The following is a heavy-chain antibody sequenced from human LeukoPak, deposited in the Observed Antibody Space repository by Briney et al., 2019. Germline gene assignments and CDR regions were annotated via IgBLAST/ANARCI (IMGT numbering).Heavy chain of an antibody. CDR3: ARDSSSWLIYFDY. V-gene: IGHV3-7*01. D-gene: IGHD6-13*01. CDR1: GFPFSSYW. J-gene: IGHJ4*02. Sequence: GGSLRLSCAASGFPFSSYWMSWVRQAPGKGLEGVANIKQGGSEYYSVDSVKGRFTISGDNAKNPLYLQMNSLRAEDTAVYYCARDSSSWLIYFDYWGQGTLVTVSS. CDR2: IKQGGSEY.